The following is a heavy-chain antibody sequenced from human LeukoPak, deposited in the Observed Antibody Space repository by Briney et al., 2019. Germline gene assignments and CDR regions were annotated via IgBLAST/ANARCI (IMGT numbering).Heavy chain of an antibody. J-gene: IGHJ4*02. V-gene: IGHV3-13*01. Sequence: GGSLRLSCAASGFTFNNYDMHWFRQVTGKGLEWVSAIGTVGDTYYSGSVKGRFTISRDDAKNSLYLQMNSLRPGDTAVYYCARGERSGYYYFDYWGQGTLVTVSS. CDR1: GFTFNNYD. CDR2: IGTVGDT. D-gene: IGHD5-12*01. CDR3: ARGERSGYYYFDY.